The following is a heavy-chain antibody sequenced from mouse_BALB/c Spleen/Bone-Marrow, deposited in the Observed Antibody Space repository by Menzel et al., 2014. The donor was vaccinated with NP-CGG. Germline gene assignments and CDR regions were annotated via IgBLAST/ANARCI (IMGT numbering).Heavy chain of an antibody. V-gene: IGHV2-6-1*01. Sequence: VHLVESGPGLVAPSQSLSITCTISGFSLTRYGLHWVRQPPGKGLEWLVVIWSDGSTTYNSALKSRLSITKDNSKSQVFLKMNSLQTDDTAMYYCARNGNFFAMDSWGQGTSVTVSS. D-gene: IGHD2-1*01. CDR1: GFSLTRYG. J-gene: IGHJ4*01. CDR2: IWSDGST. CDR3: ARNGNFFAMDS.